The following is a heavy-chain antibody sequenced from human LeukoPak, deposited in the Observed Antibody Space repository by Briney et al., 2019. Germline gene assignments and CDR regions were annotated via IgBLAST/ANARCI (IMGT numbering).Heavy chain of an antibody. CDR1: GGSISSYY. CDR3: ARGNWSAFDI. J-gene: IGHJ3*02. D-gene: IGHD1-1*01. V-gene: IGHV4-59*12. Sequence: SETLSLTCTVSGGSISSYYWSWIRQPPGKGLEWIGYIYYSGNTNYNPSLKSRVSISVDTSKNQFSLKLSSVTAADTAVYYCARGNWSAFDIWGQGTMVTVSS. CDR2: IYYSGNT.